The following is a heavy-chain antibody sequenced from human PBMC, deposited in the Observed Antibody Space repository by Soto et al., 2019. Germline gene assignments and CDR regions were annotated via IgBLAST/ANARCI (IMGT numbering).Heavy chain of an antibody. CDR2: IWYDGSDK. Sequence: QMQLVESGGGVVQPGTSLRLSCAASGFTFSNYAMHWVRQAPGKGLEWVTIIWYDGSDKNYGDSVKGRFTISRDNSKNTLYLQINSLRVEDTAVYYCARDSGGDYYNYYMDVWGKGTTVTVS. V-gene: IGHV3-33*01. CDR3: ARDSGGDYYNYYMDV. J-gene: IGHJ6*03. CDR1: GFTFSNYA. D-gene: IGHD4-17*01.